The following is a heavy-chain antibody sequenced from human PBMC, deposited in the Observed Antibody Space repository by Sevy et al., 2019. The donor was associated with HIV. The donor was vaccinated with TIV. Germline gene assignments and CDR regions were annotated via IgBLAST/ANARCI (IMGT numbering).Heavy chain of an antibody. CDR2: ISGSGSST. Sequence: GGSLRLSCAASGFTFSSYAMNWVRQAPGKGLEWVSDISGSGSSTYYAYSVKGRFTISRDNSKHALYLQMNSLRAEDTAVYDWAIDQRVTVVRGVIIDYWGQGTLVTVSS. D-gene: IGHD3-10*01. CDR3: AIDQRVTVVRGVIIDY. V-gene: IGHV3-23*01. CDR1: GFTFSSYA. J-gene: IGHJ4*02.